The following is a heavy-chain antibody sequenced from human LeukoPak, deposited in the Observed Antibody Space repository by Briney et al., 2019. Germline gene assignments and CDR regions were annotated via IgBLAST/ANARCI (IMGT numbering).Heavy chain of an antibody. J-gene: IGHJ4*02. D-gene: IGHD1-26*01. V-gene: IGHV3-74*01. Sequence: PGGSLRLSCAASGFTFSSYWMHWVRHAPGKGLVWVSRINSDGSSTSYADSVKGRFTISRDNAKNTLYLQMNSLRAEDTAVYYCARVGHSGSYYAYWGQGTLVTVSS. CDR2: INSDGSST. CDR1: GFTFSSYW. CDR3: ARVGHSGSYYAY.